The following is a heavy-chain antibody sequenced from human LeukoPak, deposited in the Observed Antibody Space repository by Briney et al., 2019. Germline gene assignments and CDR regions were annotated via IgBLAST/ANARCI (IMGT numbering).Heavy chain of an antibody. CDR1: GFTFSDYY. J-gene: IGHJ4*02. CDR3: AKGGYSSSWQAPYFDY. D-gene: IGHD6-13*01. Sequence: GGSLRLSCAASGFTFSDYYMSWIRQAPGKGLEWVSYISSSGSTIYYADSVKGRFTISRDNSKNTLYLQMNSLRAEDTAVYYCAKGGYSSSWQAPYFDYWGQGTLVTVSS. CDR2: ISSSGSTI. V-gene: IGHV3-11*01.